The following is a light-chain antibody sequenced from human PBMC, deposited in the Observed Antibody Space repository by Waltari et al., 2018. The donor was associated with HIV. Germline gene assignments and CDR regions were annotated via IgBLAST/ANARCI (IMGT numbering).Light chain of an antibody. Sequence: QSLLPHPPSASGTPGQRVTISCSGSHSNIGSITVNRHQQLPGSAPRALIYNNDQRPSAVPDRFSGAKSGTSASLAIIGRQSEDQGDYYCASWDDKLDGWVFGGGTRLTVL. CDR3: ASWDDKLDGWV. J-gene: IGLJ3*02. CDR2: NND. CDR1: HSNIGSIT. V-gene: IGLV1-44*01.